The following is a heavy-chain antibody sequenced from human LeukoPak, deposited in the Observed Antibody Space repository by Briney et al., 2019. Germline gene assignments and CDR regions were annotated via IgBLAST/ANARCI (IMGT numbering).Heavy chain of an antibody. V-gene: IGHV3-7*01. J-gene: IGHJ4*02. CDR3: ARDSGRFRLDY. D-gene: IGHD6-19*01. CDR2: IKEDGSEK. Sequence: GGSLRLSCAASGVTFSSSWMIWVRQAPGKGLEWVASIKEDGSEKYYVDSVKGRFTVSRDNARSSLYLQMNSLRVEDTAVYYCARDSGRFRLDYWGLGVLVTVSS. CDR1: GVTFSSSW.